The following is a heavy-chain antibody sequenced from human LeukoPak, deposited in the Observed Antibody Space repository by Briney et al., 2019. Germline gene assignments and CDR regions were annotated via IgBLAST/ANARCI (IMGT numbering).Heavy chain of an antibody. V-gene: IGHV1-18*01. CDR2: ISTYNDNT. D-gene: IGHD4-17*01. CDR3: AREGGWGPTDYGDHVY. CDR1: GYIITNYG. J-gene: IGHJ4*02. Sequence: GASVKVSCNAFGYIITNYGISWWRRAPGQGLEWRGGISTYNDNTNSAQKFQGRVTMTTDTSPNTAYRELRSLRSDHTAVYYCAREGGWGPTDYGDHVYWGEGTLVTVSS.